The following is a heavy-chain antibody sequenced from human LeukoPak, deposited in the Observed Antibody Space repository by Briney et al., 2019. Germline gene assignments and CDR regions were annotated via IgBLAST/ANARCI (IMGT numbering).Heavy chain of an antibody. Sequence: SETLSLTCAVYGGSFSGYYWSWSRQPPGRGLEWIGEINHSGSTNYNPSLKSRVTISVDTSKNQFSLKLSSVTAADTAVYYCATLRGGSPFYYYYMDVWGKGTTVTVSS. CDR3: ATLRGGSPFYYYYMDV. D-gene: IGHD2-15*01. CDR1: GGSFSGYY. V-gene: IGHV4-34*01. J-gene: IGHJ6*03. CDR2: INHSGST.